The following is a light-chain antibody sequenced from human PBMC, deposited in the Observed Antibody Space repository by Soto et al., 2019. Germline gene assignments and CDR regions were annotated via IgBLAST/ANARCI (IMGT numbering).Light chain of an antibody. CDR3: QEYKNLYA. V-gene: IGKV1-5*01. CDR1: QTISGW. CDR2: DAY. J-gene: IGKJ2*01. Sequence: DIQMTQSPSTLSASVGDRVTLTCRASQTISGWLAWYQQKPGRAPRLLISDAYSLESGVPSRFSGSGSGTEYTLTISSLQPDDFGTYYCQEYKNLYAFGQGTKVDIK.